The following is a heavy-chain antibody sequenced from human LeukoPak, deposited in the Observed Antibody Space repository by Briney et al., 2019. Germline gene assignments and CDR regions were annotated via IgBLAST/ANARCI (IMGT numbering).Heavy chain of an antibody. D-gene: IGHD3-3*01. CDR2: IYSGGST. J-gene: IGHJ6*03. Sequence: SGGSLRLSCAASGFTVSSNYMSWVRQAPGKGLEWVSVIYSGGSTYYADSVKGRFTISRDNSKNTLYLQMNSLRAEDTAVYYCGRVQGLEWLSFPMDVWGKGTTVTVSS. V-gene: IGHV3-66*02. CDR3: GRVQGLEWLSFPMDV. CDR1: GFTVSSNY.